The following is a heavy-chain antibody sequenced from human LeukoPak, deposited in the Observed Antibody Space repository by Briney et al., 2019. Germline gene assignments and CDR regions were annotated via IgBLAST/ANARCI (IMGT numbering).Heavy chain of an antibody. J-gene: IGHJ4*02. V-gene: IGHV4-30-4*08. Sequence: KTSETLSLTCTVSGGSISSGDYYWSWIRQPPGKGLEWIGYIYYSGSTYYNPSLKSRVTISVDTSKNQFSLKLSSVTTADTAAYHRSRVWGWLRKGFDYWGQGTLVTVSS. CDR3: SRVWGWLRKGFDY. CDR2: IYYSGST. CDR1: GGSISSGDYY. D-gene: IGHD5-12*01.